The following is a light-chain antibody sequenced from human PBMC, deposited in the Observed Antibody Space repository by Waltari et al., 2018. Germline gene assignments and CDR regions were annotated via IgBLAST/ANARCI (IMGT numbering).Light chain of an antibody. CDR3: QSYDSSTRWV. CDR2: EDN. J-gene: IGLJ3*02. Sequence: NFMLTQPHSVSESPGKTVTISCTRSSGSIASNYVQWYQQRPGSSPTTVIYEDNQRPPGVPDRFSGSIDSSSNSASLTISGLKTEDEADYYCQSYDSSTRWVFGGGTKLTVL. V-gene: IGLV6-57*01. CDR1: SGSIASNY.